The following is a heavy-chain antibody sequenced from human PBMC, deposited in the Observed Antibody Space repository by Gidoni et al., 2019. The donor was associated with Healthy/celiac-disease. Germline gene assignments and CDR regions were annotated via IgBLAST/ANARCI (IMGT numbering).Heavy chain of an antibody. CDR3: ARGRPQYFFDY. Sequence: QLQLQESGPGLVKPSETLSLTCTVSGGSISSSSYYWGWIRQPPGKGLEWIGTIYYSGSTYYNPSLKSRVTISVDTSKNQFSLKVSSVTAAGTAVYYCARGRPQYFFDYWGQGTLVTVSS. V-gene: IGHV4-39*07. J-gene: IGHJ4*02. CDR1: GGSISSSSYY. CDR2: IYYSGST.